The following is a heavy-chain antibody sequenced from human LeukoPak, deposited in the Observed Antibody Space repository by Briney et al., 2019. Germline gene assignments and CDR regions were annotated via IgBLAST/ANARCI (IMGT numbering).Heavy chain of an antibody. D-gene: IGHD5-18*01. V-gene: IGHV4-59*08. CDR3: ARQPPATAAFDI. Sequence: SETLSLTCTVSGGSISSYYWSWIRPPPGKGLGWIGYIYYTGGETNYNPSLKSRLTLSVDTSKNQFSLILTSVTAADTAVYYCARQPPATAAFDIWAQGTMVTVSS. J-gene: IGHJ3*02. CDR1: GGSISSYY. CDR2: IYYTGGET.